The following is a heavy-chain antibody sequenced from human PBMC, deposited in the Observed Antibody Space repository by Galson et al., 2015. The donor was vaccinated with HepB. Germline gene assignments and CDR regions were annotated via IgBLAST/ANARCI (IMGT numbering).Heavy chain of an antibody. CDR2: IGGSSTRT. J-gene: IGHJ4*02. V-gene: IGHV3-23*01. CDR1: GFGIYYNA. CDR3: AKDILHWSFDH. D-gene: IGHD2-8*02. Sequence: SLRLSCAASGFGIYYNAMAWVRQAPGKGLEWVAAIGGSSTRTDYAASVQGRSTISRDTSRNILYLHLNFLRAEDTAVYYCAKDILHWSFDHWGQGTLVTVSS.